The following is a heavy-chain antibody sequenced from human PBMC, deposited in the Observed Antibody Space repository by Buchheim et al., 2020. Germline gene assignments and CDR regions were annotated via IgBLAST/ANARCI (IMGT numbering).Heavy chain of an antibody. CDR2: IKQDGSEK. V-gene: IGHV3-7*01. Sequence: EVQLVESGGGLVQPGGSLRLSCAASGFTFSSYLMSWVRQAPGKGLEWVANIKQDGSEKYYVDSVKGRFTISRDNAKNSLYLQMNSLRAEDTAVYYCARDRGSSWPQGVDVWGQGTT. D-gene: IGHD6-13*01. J-gene: IGHJ6*02. CDR3: ARDRGSSWPQGVDV. CDR1: GFTFSSYL.